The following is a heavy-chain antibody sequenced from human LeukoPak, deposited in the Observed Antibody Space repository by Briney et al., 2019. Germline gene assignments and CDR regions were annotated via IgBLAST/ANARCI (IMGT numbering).Heavy chain of an antibody. CDR2: ISSSSSYT. D-gene: IGHD6-13*01. J-gene: IGHJ4*02. Sequence: DPGGSLRLSCAASGFTFSDYYMSWIRQAPGKGLEWVSYISSSSSYTNYADSVKGRFTISRDNSKNTLYLQMNSLGAEDTAVYYCARDWVYSQLGYWGQGTLVTVFS. CDR3: ARDWVYSQLGY. CDR1: GFTFSDYY. V-gene: IGHV3-11*06.